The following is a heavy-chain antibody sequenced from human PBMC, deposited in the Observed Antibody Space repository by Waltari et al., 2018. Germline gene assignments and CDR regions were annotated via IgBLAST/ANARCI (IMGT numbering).Heavy chain of an antibody. Sequence: EVQLVESGGGLVQPGRSLRLSCAASGFTFDDYAMHWVRQAPGKGLEWVSGISWNSGSIGYADSVKGRFTISRDNAKNSLYLQMNSLRAEDTALYYCAKDINFGSRHGYSYGPYYYYYYMDVWGKGTTVTVSS. CDR3: AKDINFGSRHGYSYGPYYYYYYMDV. D-gene: IGHD5-18*01. V-gene: IGHV3-9*01. CDR2: ISWNSGSI. J-gene: IGHJ6*03. CDR1: GFTFDDYA.